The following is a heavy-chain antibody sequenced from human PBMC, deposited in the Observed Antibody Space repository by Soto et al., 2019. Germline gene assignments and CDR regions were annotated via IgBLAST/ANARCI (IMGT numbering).Heavy chain of an antibody. CDR3: ARDRVVLWPGSYGIDV. V-gene: IGHV4-30-4*01. J-gene: IGHJ6*02. D-gene: IGHD2-2*01. CDR2: IYYSGST. CDR1: GGSISSGDYY. Sequence: PSGTLSLTCTVSGGSISSGDYYWSWIRQPPGKGLEWIGYIYYSGSTYYNPSLKSRVTISVDTSKNQFSLKLSSVTAADTAVYYCARDRVVLWPGSYGIDVWGQVTTVPVSS.